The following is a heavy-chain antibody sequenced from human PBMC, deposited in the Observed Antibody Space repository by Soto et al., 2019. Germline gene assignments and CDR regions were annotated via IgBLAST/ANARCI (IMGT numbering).Heavy chain of an antibody. J-gene: IGHJ6*03. V-gene: IGHV3-74*01. CDR3: AREGSDPGFYYYYYYYMDV. D-gene: IGHD2-21*02. CDR1: GFTFSSYW. Sequence: GGSLRLSCAASGFTFSSYWMHWVRQAPGKGLVSVSRINSDGSSTSYADSVKGRFTISRDNAKNTLYLQMNSLRAEDTAVYYCAREGSDPGFYYYYYYYMDVWGKGTTVTVSS. CDR2: INSDGSST.